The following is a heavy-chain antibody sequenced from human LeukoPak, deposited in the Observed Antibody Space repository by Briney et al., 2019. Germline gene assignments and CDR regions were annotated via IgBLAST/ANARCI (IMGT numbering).Heavy chain of an antibody. CDR3: ARDSRVTNGDY. CDR1: GYTFTGYY. Sequence: ASVKVSCKASGYTFTGYYMHWVRQAPGQGLEWVGLINPKNGDTKYPQKFQGRVTMTRDTSISTAYMELSRLRSDDTAVYYCARDSRVTNGDYWGQGTLVSVSS. J-gene: IGHJ4*02. V-gene: IGHV1-2*02. CDR2: INPKNGDT. D-gene: IGHD3-10*01.